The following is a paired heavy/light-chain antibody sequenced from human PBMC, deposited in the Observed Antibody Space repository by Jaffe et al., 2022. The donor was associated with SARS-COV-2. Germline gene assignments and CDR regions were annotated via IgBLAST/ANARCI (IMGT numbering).Light chain of an antibody. V-gene: IGKV1-39*01. CDR2: AAS. Sequence: DIHMTQSPSSLSASVGDRVTITCRASQSVSSYLNWYQQKPGKAPKLLSYAASSLQSGVPSRFSGSGSGTDFTLTISSLQPEDFATYYCQQSYSTPLTFGGGTKVEIK. J-gene: IGKJ4*01. CDR1: QSVSSY. CDR3: QQSYSTPLT.
Heavy chain of an antibody. Sequence: QLQLQESGPGLVKPSETLSLSCTVSDGSISSSSYYWAWIRQPPGKGLEWIGSFYYSGSTYYNPSLKSRVTISVDTSKNQFSLTVGSVTAADTAVYYCARQAPPTVTTWGDYFDYWGQGTLVTVSS. CDR2: FYYSGST. CDR1: DGSISSSSYY. D-gene: IGHD4-17*01. CDR3: ARQAPPTVTTWGDYFDY. V-gene: IGHV4-39*01. J-gene: IGHJ4*02.